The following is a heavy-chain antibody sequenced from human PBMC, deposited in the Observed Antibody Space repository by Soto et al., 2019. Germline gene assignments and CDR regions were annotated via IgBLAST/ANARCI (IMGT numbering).Heavy chain of an antibody. CDR3: ARDITVYDRSGYYSNWVDP. CDR1: GGTISSDA. D-gene: IGHD3-22*01. J-gene: IGHJ5*02. CDR2: IIPIFGTA. Sequence: SVKGSCKAAGGTISSDASSWGRQATGQGLEWMGGIIPIFGTANYAQKFQGRVTITADESTSTAYMELSSLRSEDTAVYYCARDITVYDRSGYYSNWVDPCGQGTLVSVS. V-gene: IGHV1-69*13.